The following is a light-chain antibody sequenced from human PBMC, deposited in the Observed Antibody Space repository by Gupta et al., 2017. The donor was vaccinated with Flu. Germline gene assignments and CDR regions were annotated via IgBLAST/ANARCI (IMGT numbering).Light chain of an antibody. V-gene: IGKV3-20*01. J-gene: IGKJ2*03. CDR1: QSISSAQ. CDR2: GAS. CDR3: HHYGNSPPYS. Sequence: VLTPSPATLSLSPGERATLSCRASQSISSAQLAWYQHRPGQAPRLLLYGASSRATAIPDRFSGSGSGTDFTLTISRLEPEDFAVYYCHHYGNSPPYSFGQGTKLEIK.